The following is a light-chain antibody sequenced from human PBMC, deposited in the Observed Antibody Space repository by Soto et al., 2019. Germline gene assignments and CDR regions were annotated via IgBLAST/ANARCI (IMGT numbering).Light chain of an antibody. V-gene: IGKV3-20*01. Sequence: IVLTQSPGTLSLSPGERATLSCRASQSVSSSYLAWYQQRPGQAPRLLIYGASSRATGIPDRFSGSGSGTDFTLTISRLEPEDFAVYYCQQYVIPHRLTFGPRTKVDIK. J-gene: IGKJ3*01. CDR3: QQYVIPHRLT. CDR1: QSVSSSY. CDR2: GAS.